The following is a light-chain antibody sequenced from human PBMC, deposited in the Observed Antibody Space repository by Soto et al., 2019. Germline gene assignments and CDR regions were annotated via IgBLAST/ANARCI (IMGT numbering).Light chain of an antibody. J-gene: IGKJ1*01. Sequence: EIVLTQSPATLSLSPGERATLSCRASQRVSSYLAWYQQKPGQAPRLLIYDASNRATGIPARFSGSGSGTDFTLTISSLEPEDFAGYYCQQRSNWRWTFGQGTKVEIK. CDR1: QRVSSY. CDR2: DAS. V-gene: IGKV3-11*01. CDR3: QQRSNWRWT.